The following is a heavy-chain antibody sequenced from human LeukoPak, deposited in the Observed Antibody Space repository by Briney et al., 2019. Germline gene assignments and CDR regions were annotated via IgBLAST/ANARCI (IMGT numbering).Heavy chain of an antibody. Sequence: PGGSLRLSCAASGFTFSSYGMHWVRQAPGKGLEWVAVISYDGSNKYYADSVKGRFTISRDNSKNTLYLQMNSLRAEDTAVYYCARQPHSSGWADWGQGTLVTVSS. CDR2: ISYDGSNK. V-gene: IGHV3-30*03. J-gene: IGHJ4*02. CDR1: GFTFSSYG. CDR3: ARQPHSSGWAD. D-gene: IGHD6-19*01.